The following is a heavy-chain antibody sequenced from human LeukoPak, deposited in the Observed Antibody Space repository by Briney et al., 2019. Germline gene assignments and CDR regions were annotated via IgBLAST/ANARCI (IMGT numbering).Heavy chain of an antibody. V-gene: IGHV1-46*01. J-gene: IGHJ4*02. D-gene: IGHD1-26*01. CDR1: GYTFTNFY. Sequence: ASVKVSCKASGYTFTNFYMHWVRQAPGQGLEWMGVIDPSAGSTTYAQKLQGRVTMTTDTSTSTAYMELRSLRSDDTAVYYCARDRGRSYGFDYWGQGTLVTVSS. CDR3: ARDRGRSYGFDY. CDR2: IDPSAGST.